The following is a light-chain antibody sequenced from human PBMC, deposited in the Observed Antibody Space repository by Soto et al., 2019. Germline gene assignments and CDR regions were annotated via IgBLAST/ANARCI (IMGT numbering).Light chain of an antibody. Sequence: QSVLTQPPSVSGAPGQRVTISCTGSTSNIGSNYDVHWYQQIPGTAPKLLIYGNNNRPSGVPDRFSGSKSATSAPLAITGLQADDEADYYCQSYDSRLSAVVFGGGTKVTVL. J-gene: IGLJ2*01. CDR2: GNN. CDR1: TSNIGSNYD. V-gene: IGLV1-40*01. CDR3: QSYDSRLSAVV.